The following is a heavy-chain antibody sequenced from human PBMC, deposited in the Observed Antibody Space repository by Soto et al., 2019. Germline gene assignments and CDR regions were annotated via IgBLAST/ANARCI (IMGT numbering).Heavy chain of an antibody. CDR2: IGTAGDT. Sequence: EVQLVESGGGLVQPGGSLRLSCAASGFTFSSYDMHWVRQATGKGLEWVSAIGTAGDTYYPGSVKGRFTISRENAKNSWYLQMNSLRAGDTAVYYCARIGRRGGYFDCWGQGTLVTVAS. V-gene: IGHV3-13*01. J-gene: IGHJ4*02. CDR3: ARIGRRGGYFDC. D-gene: IGHD2-15*01. CDR1: GFTFSSYD.